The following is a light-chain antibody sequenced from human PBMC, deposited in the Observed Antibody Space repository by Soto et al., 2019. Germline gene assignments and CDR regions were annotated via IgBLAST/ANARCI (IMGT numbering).Light chain of an antibody. Sequence: QSALTQPASVSGSPGQSITISCTGTSGDIGSYNRVSWYQQHPGKAPKLIIYEVTDRPSGVPDRFSGSKSGTSASLAITGLQAEDEAHYFCQSYDFTLGAFWVFGGGTKVTVL. CDR2: EVT. V-gene: IGLV2-14*01. CDR3: QSYDFTLGAFWV. CDR1: SGDIGSYNR. J-gene: IGLJ3*02.